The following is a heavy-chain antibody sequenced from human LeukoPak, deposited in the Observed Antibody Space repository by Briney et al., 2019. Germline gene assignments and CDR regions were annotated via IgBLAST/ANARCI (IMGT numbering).Heavy chain of an antibody. CDR3: ARDGFGELSFWFYVDY. CDR2: IIPIFGTA. Sequence: SVKVSCKASGGTFSSYAISWVRQAPGQGLEWMGRIIPIFGTANYAQKFQGRVTITTDESTSTAYMELSSLRSEDTAVYYCARDGFGELSFWFYVDYWGQGTLVTVSS. CDR1: GGTFSSYA. V-gene: IGHV1-69*05. D-gene: IGHD3-10*01. J-gene: IGHJ4*02.